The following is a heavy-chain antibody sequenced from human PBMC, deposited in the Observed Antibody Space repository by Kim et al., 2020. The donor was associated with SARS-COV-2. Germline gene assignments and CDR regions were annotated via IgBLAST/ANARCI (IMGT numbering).Heavy chain of an antibody. D-gene: IGHD3-10*01. CDR1: GGSISYYC. V-gene: IGHV4-59*01. CDR2: VFDSGST. J-gene: IGHJ2*01. Sequence: SETLSLTCTVSGGSISYYCWTWIRQPPGKGLEWVGYVFDSGSTNNNPYLKSRVTITLGTSKKQISLQLTSVTAADTAAYYCASGKNYYGGSGNPRFWYF. CDR3: ASGKNYYGGSGNPRFWYF.